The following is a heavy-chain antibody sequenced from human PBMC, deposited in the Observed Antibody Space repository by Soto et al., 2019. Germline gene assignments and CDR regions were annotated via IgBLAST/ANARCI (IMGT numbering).Heavy chain of an antibody. CDR3: AGTLNNYDSSADILGY. V-gene: IGHV4-39*01. CDR2: IFYSGST. Sequence: QLQLQESGPGLVKPSETLSLTCTVSGGSISSSFYYWGWVRQPPGRGLEWIGTIFYSGSTYYNPSLKSRVTISVDTSKNQFSLKLNSVTAADTAVYYCAGTLNNYDSSADILGYWGQGTLVTVSS. CDR1: GGSISSSFYY. J-gene: IGHJ4*02. D-gene: IGHD3-22*01.